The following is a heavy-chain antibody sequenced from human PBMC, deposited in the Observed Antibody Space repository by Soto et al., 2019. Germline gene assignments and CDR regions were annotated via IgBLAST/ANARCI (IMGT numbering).Heavy chain of an antibody. J-gene: IGHJ4*02. CDR3: ATLALGKFDD. CDR1: GFTVSNYH. V-gene: IGHV3-23*01. CDR2: ISDNADRT. D-gene: IGHD1-26*01. Sequence: GGSLRLSCAASGFTVSNYHMNWVRRAPGKGLEWVSSISDNADRTYYADSVKGRFTFSRDNSKNKLYLQMNSLRAEDTAVYYCATLALGKFDDWGQGTLVTVSS.